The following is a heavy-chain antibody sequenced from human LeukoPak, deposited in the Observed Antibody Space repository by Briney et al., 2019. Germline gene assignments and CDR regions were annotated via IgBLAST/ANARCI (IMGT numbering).Heavy chain of an antibody. Sequence: PGGSLRLSCTASGFTFGDYAMSWVRQAPGKGLEWVGFIRSKVYGGTTEYAASVKGRFTISRDDSKSIAYLQVNSLKTEDTAVYYCTRARTFYYGSSGYYLDYWGQGTLVTVSS. V-gene: IGHV3-49*04. CDR1: GFTFGDYA. CDR3: TRARTFYYGSSGYYLDY. D-gene: IGHD3-22*01. CDR2: IRSKVYGGTT. J-gene: IGHJ4*02.